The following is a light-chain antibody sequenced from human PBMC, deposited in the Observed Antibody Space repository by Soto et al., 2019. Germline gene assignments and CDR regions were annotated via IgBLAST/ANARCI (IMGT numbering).Light chain of an antibody. J-gene: IGLJ3*02. V-gene: IGLV2-8*01. CDR2: EVN. Sequence: QSVLTQPPSASGSPGQSVTISCTGTSSDVGAYNSVSWYQQHPGKAPRLMIYEVNKRPSGVPDRFSGSKSGNMASLTVSGLQAEDEADYYCNSHGGSNNFWVFGGGTKLTAL. CDR3: NSHGGSNNFWV. CDR1: SSDVGAYNS.